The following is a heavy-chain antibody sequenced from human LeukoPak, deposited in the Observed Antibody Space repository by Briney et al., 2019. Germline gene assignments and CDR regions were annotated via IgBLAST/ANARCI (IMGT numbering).Heavy chain of an antibody. CDR3: ARDRLNTGSYHGMDV. V-gene: IGHV3-21*01. CDR1: GFTFRTYG. J-gene: IGHJ6*02. CDR2: ITDTGSYI. D-gene: IGHD1/OR15-1a*01. Sequence: RLGGSLLLSCAASGFTFRTYGMNWVRQAPGKGLEWVSSITDTGSYISYADSVKGRFTISRDSAKDSLYLQMNSLRAEDTAVYYCARDRLNTGSYHGMDVWGQGTTVTVSS.